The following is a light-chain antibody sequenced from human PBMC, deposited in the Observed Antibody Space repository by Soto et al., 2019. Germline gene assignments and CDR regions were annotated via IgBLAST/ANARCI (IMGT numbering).Light chain of an antibody. CDR2: EVS. CDR3: ISYTSDDVRYV. V-gene: IGLV2-14*01. Sequence: QYVLTQPASVSGSPGQSITISCTGSNSDVGIYDFVSWYQHHPGRAPKLIVSEVSHRPSGVSNRFSGSKSGNTASLTISGLQSEDEADYYCISYTSDDVRYVFGTGTKVTVL. J-gene: IGLJ1*01. CDR1: NSDVGIYDF.